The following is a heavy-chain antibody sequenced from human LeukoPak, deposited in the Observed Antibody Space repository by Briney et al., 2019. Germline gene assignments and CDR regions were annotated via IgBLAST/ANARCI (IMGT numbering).Heavy chain of an antibody. Sequence: PSETLSLTCAVYGGSFSGYYWSWIRQPPGKGLEWIGDINHSGNTNYNPSLKSRVTISLHTSKNQFSLKLSSVTAADTAVYYCARGKVWYGELEDAYYFDSWGQGTLVTVSS. CDR1: GGSFSGYY. J-gene: IGHJ4*02. CDR2: INHSGNT. CDR3: ARGKVWYGELEDAYYFDS. V-gene: IGHV4-34*01. D-gene: IGHD3-10*01.